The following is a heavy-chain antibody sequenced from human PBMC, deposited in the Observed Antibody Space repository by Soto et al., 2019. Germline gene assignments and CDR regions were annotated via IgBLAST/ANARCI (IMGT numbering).Heavy chain of an antibody. CDR1: GYSISSGYY. V-gene: IGHV4-38-2*02. D-gene: IGHD6-19*01. CDR3: ARDGRSGIAVAGTGGGSWFDP. Sequence: PSETLSLSCAVSGYSISSGYYWGWIRQPPGKGLEWIGSIYHSGSTYYNPSLKSRVTISVDTSKNQFSLKLSSVTAADTAVYYCARDGRSGIAVAGTGGGSWFDPWGQGTLVTFSS. J-gene: IGHJ5*02. CDR2: IYHSGST.